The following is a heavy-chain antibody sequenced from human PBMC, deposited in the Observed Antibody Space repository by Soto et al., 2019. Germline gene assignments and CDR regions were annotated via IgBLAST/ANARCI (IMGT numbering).Heavy chain of an antibody. Sequence: EVQMLESGGGLVQPGGSLRLSCAASGFTLSSYALSWVRQAPGKGLEWVSGISGSGDFTFDADSVRGRSTISRDNSMNTLDLQMNSLRVEDTAVYYCARGPTIFGVGVDAFDIWGQGTMATVSS. CDR3: ARGPTIFGVGVDAFDI. D-gene: IGHD3-3*01. CDR1: GFTLSSYA. CDR2: ISGSGDFT. V-gene: IGHV3-23*01. J-gene: IGHJ3*02.